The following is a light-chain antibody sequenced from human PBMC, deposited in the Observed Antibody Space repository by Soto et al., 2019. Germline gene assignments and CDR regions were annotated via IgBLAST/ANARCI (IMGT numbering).Light chain of an antibody. V-gene: IGKV3-11*01. CDR3: QQRSNWPLT. CDR1: QSVSSY. CDR2: DAS. Sequence: EIVLTQSPATLSLSPGERATLSCRASQSVSSYLDWYQQKPGQAPRLLIYDASNQATGIPARFSGSGSGTDFTLTISSLEPEDFAVYYCQQRSNWPLTFGGGTKVEIK. J-gene: IGKJ4*01.